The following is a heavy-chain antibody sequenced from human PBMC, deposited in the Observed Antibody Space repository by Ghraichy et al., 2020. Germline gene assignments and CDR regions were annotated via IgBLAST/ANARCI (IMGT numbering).Heavy chain of an antibody. CDR2: ISGSGGST. CDR1: GFTFSSYA. CDR3: AKDTYYYDSSGYYHPPFFDY. V-gene: IGHV3-23*01. Sequence: GGSPRLSCAASGFTFSSYAMSWVRQAPGKGLEWVSAISGSGGSTYYADSVKGRFTISRDNSKNTLYLQMNSLRAEDTAVYYCAKDTYYYDSSGYYHPPFFDYWGQGTLVTVSS. D-gene: IGHD3-22*01. J-gene: IGHJ4*02.